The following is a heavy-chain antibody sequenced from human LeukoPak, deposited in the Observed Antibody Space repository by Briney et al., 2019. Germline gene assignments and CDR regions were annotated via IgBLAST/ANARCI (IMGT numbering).Heavy chain of an antibody. Sequence: PSETLSLTCAVYGGSFRGYYWSWIRQPPGKGLEWIGEINHSGSTNYNPSLKSRVTISVDTSKNQFSLKLSSVTAADTAVYYCARERITYYYDSSGYPKKSEFDYWGQGTLVTVSS. J-gene: IGHJ4*02. CDR1: GGSFRGYY. CDR3: ARERITYYYDSSGYPKKSEFDY. V-gene: IGHV4-34*01. CDR2: INHSGST. D-gene: IGHD3-22*01.